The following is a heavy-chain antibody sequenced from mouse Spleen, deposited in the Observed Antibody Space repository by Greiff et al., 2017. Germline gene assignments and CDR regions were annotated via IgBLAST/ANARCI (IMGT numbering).Heavy chain of an antibody. V-gene: IGHV7-3*01. D-gene: IGHD1-1*01. CDR1: GFTFTDYY. CDR2: IRNKANGYTT. Sequence: EVKLMESGGGLVQPGGSLSLSCAASGFTFTDYYMSWVRQPPGKALEWLGFIRNKANGYTTEYSASVKGRFTISRDNSQSILYLQMNALRAEDSATYYCARYYYDGSYRYFDVWGAGTTVTVSS. CDR3: ARYYYDGSYRYFDV. J-gene: IGHJ1*01.